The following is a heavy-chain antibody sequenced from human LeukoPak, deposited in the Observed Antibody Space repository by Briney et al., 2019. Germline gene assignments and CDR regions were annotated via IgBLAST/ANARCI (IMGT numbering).Heavy chain of an antibody. CDR2: IYYSGIS. V-gene: IGHV4-59*01. D-gene: IGHD6-13*01. CDR1: GGSISSYY. J-gene: IGHJ5*02. CDR3: ARQGSSSWYYGASKRYNWFDP. Sequence: SETLSLTCTVSGGSISSYYWSWIRQPPGKGLEWIGYIYYSGISSYNPSLKSRLTISVDTSKNQFSLKLSSVTAADTAVYYCARQGSSSWYYGASKRYNWFDPWGQGTLVTVSS.